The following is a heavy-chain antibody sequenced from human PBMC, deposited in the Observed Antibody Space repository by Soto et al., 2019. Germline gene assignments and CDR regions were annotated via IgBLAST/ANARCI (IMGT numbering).Heavy chain of an antibody. CDR1: GFTFSSDW. D-gene: IGHD6-19*01. Sequence: EVQLVESGGGLVQPGGSLRLSCAASGFTFSSDWMTWVRQAPGKGLEWVANIKQDGSEENYVDSVKGRFTISRDNAKNSLYLQMNSLRAEDTAVYYCARDLTPHSSGWYDALDIWGQGTMVTVSS. CDR3: ARDLTPHSSGWYDALDI. CDR2: IKQDGSEE. V-gene: IGHV3-7*01. J-gene: IGHJ3*02.